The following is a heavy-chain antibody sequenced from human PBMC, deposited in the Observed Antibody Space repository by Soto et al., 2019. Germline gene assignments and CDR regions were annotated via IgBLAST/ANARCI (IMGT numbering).Heavy chain of an antibody. J-gene: IGHJ6*02. CDR3: ARDVPCSSXSCYIPFGYYYYYGMDV. D-gene: IGHD2-2*02. CDR2: ISSSSSTI. Sequence: PGESLRLSCAASGFTFSSYSMNWVRQAPGKGLEWVSYISSSSSTIYYADSVKGRFTISRDNAKNSLYLQMSSLRDEDTAVYYCARDVPCSSXSCYIPFGYYYYYGMDVWGQGTTVTVSS. V-gene: IGHV3-48*02. CDR1: GFTFSSYS.